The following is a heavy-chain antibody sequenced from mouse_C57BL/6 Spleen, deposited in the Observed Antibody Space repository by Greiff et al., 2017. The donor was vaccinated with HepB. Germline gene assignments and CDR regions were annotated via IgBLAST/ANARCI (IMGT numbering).Heavy chain of an antibody. CDR2: ISYDGST. J-gene: IGHJ1*03. D-gene: IGHD2-4*01. Sequence: EVKLQESGPGLVKPSQSLSLTCSVTGYSITSGYYWNWIRQFPGNKLEWMGYISYDGSTNYNPSLKNRISITRDTSKNQLFLKLNSVTTEDTATYYCASYDYDGYFDDWGTGTTVTVSS. V-gene: IGHV3-6*01. CDR1: GYSITSGYY. CDR3: ASYDYDGYFDD.